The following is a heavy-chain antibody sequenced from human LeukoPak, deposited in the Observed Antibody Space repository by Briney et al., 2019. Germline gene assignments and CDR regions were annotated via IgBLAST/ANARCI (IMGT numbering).Heavy chain of an antibody. CDR2: ISSSGSTI. J-gene: IGHJ4*02. CDR3: AREGHPYSSSWERRFDY. Sequence: GGSLRLSCAASGFTFSSYEMNWVRQAPGKGLEWVSYISSSGSTIYYADSVKGRFTISRDNAKNSLYLQMNSLRAEDTAVYYCAREGHPYSSSWERRFDYWGQGTLVTVSS. D-gene: IGHD6-13*01. CDR1: GFTFSSYE. V-gene: IGHV3-48*03.